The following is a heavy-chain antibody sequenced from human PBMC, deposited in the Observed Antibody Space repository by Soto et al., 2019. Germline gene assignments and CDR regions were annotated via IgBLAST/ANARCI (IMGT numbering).Heavy chain of an antibody. D-gene: IGHD3-3*01. Sequence: PSETLSLTCTVSGGSISSGGYYWSWIRQHPGKGLEWIGYIYYSGSTCYNPSLKSRVTISVDTSKNQFSLKLSSVTAADTAVYYCARARGKDFWSGYPKPYYFDYWGQGTLVTVSS. CDR1: GGSISSGGYY. CDR3: ARARGKDFWSGYPKPYYFDY. J-gene: IGHJ4*02. V-gene: IGHV4-31*03. CDR2: IYYSGST.